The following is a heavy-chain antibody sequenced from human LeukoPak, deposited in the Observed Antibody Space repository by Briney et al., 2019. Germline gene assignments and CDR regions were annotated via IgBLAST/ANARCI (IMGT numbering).Heavy chain of an antibody. V-gene: IGHV1-69*04. CDR2: IVPILGIA. CDR3: ARDQGDNSYGYYAIWYAFDV. D-gene: IGHD5-18*01. J-gene: IGHJ3*01. Sequence: SVKVSCKASGGTFSSYAISWVRQAPGQGLEWMGRIVPILGIANYAQEFQGRLIITADKATSSAYRELSSLRSEDTAVYYCARDQGDNSYGYYAIWYAFDVWGQGTMVTVSS. CDR1: GGTFSSYA.